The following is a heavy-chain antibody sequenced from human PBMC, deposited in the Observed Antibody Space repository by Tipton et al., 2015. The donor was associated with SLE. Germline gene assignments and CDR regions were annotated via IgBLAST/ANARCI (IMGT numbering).Heavy chain of an antibody. Sequence: QVQLVQSGPEVKKPGASVKVSCKASGYTFTSYGISWVRQAPGQGLEWMGWISAYNGNTNYAQKLQGRVTMTTDTSTSTAYMELRSLRSDDTAVYYCARDPRIAAAFIPEYFQHWGQGTLVTVSS. CDR1: GYTFTSYG. D-gene: IGHD6-13*01. J-gene: IGHJ1*01. CDR2: ISAYNGNT. V-gene: IGHV1-18*01. CDR3: ARDPRIAAAFIPEYFQH.